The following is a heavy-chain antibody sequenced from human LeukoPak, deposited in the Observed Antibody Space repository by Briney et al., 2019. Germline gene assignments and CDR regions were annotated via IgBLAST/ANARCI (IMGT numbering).Heavy chain of an antibody. V-gene: IGHV1-8*01. J-gene: IGHJ6*03. CDR2: MNPNSGNT. CDR3: AGDGIVATISTYYYYMDV. Sequence: GASVKVSCKASGYTFTSYDINWVRQATGQGLEWMGWMNPNSGNTGYAQKFQGRVTMTRNTSISTAYMELSSLRSEDTAVYYCAGDGIVATISTYYYYMDVWGKGTTVTVSS. D-gene: IGHD5-12*01. CDR1: GYTFTSYD.